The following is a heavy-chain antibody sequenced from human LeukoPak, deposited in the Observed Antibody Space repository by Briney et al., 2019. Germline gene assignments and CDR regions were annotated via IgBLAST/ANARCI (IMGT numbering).Heavy chain of an antibody. CDR3: ARQVGATTLIDS. D-gene: IGHD1-26*01. J-gene: IGHJ4*02. CDR2: IYVIGTN. CDR1: AGSISSRNHY. V-gene: IGHV4-39*01. Sequence: SETLSLTCTVSAGSISSRNHYWGWIRQPPGKGLEWIGSIYVIGTNYYNPSLKSRVTISVDTSKNQLSLKLSSVTAADTALYYCARQVGATTLIDSWGQGTLVTVSS.